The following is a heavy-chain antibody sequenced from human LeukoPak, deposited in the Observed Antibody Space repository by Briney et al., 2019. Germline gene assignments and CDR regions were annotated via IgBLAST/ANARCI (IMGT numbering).Heavy chain of an antibody. Sequence: SETLSLTCTVSGGSINSYYWNWIRQPPGKGLEWIGYIYYSGSTNYNPSLKSRVTISVDTSKNQFSLKLSSVTAADTAVYYCARQIYGSFDYWGQGTLVTVSS. V-gene: IGHV4-59*08. D-gene: IGHD3-10*01. CDR3: ARQIYGSFDY. J-gene: IGHJ4*02. CDR1: GGSINSYY. CDR2: IYYSGST.